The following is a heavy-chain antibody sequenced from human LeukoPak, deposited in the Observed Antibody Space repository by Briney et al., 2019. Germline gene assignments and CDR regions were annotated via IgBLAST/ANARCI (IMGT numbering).Heavy chain of an antibody. Sequence: ASVKVSCKASGYTFTGYYMHWVRQAPGQGPEWMGWMNPNSGDAKYAQKFQGRVTMTRDTSISAAYMELSRLRSDDTAVYYCARGGSGWYYDYWGQGTLVTVSS. D-gene: IGHD6-19*01. CDR2: MNPNSGDA. J-gene: IGHJ4*02. CDR3: ARGGSGWYYDY. V-gene: IGHV1-2*02. CDR1: GYTFTGYY.